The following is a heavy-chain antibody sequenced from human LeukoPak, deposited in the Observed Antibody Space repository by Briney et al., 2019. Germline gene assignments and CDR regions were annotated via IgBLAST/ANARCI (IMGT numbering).Heavy chain of an antibody. CDR2: IYPGDSDT. CDR1: GYSFITYW. D-gene: IGHD5-24*01. V-gene: IGHV5-51*01. CDR3: ARWSRDGYNGDAFDI. Sequence: GESLKISCKGSGYSFITYWIVWVRQMPGKGLEWMGIIYPGDSDTRYSPSFQGQVTMSVEKSISTAYLQWSSLKASDTAMYYCARWSRDGYNGDAFDIWGQGTMVTVSS. J-gene: IGHJ3*02.